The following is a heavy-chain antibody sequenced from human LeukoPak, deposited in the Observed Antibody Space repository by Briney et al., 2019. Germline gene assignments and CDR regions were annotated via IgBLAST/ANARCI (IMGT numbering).Heavy chain of an antibody. CDR1: GGSFSGYY. CDR2: INHSGST. V-gene: IGHV4-34*01. D-gene: IGHD1-26*01. Sequence: SETLSLTCAVYGGSFSGYYWSWIRQPPEKGLEWIGEINHSGSTNYNPSLKSRVTISVDTSKNQFSLKLSSVTAADTAVYYCARDPLGRAPFDPWGQGTLVTVSS. CDR3: ARDPLGRAPFDP. J-gene: IGHJ5*02.